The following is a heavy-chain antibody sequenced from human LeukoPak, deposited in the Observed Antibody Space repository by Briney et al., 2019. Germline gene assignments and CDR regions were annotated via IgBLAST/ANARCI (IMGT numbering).Heavy chain of an antibody. D-gene: IGHD2-15*01. CDR3: ARDVDVVVAAATLYYYYYMDV. CDR2: INSDGSST. J-gene: IGHJ6*03. Sequence: PGGSLRLACAAPGFTFSSYWMHWVRQAPGKGLVWVSRINSDGSSTSYADSVKGRFTISRDNAKNTLYLQMNSLRAEDTAVYYCARDVDVVVAAATLYYYYYMDVWGKGTTVTVSS. V-gene: IGHV3-74*01. CDR1: GFTFSSYW.